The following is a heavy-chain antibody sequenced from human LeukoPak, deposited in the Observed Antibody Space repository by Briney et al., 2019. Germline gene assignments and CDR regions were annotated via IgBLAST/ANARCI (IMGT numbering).Heavy chain of an antibody. J-gene: IGHJ4*02. CDR2: IARST. V-gene: IGHV3-23*01. Sequence: PGGSLRLSCAASGFTFSSYAVSWVRQAPGKGLELVSTIARSTYYAGSVQGRFTISRDNSKNTLYLQMNSLRADDTAVYYCAISVNSAQYSYGHWGQGTLVTVSS. CDR3: AISVNSAQYSYGH. CDR1: GFTFSSYA. D-gene: IGHD2/OR15-2a*01.